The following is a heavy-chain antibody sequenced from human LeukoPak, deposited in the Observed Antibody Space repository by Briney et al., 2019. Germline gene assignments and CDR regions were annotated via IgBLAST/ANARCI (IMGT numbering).Heavy chain of an antibody. V-gene: IGHV4-39*01. D-gene: IGHD2-2*01. CDR2: IYYSGST. CDR1: GGSISSSSYY. CDR3: ARAPYHCSSTSCSSYYFDY. Sequence: SETLSLTCTVSGGSISSSSYYWGWIRQPPGKGLEWIGSIYYSGSTYYNPSLKSRVTISADTSKNQFSLKLSSVTAADTAVYYCARAPYHCSSTSCSSYYFDYWGQGTLVTVSS. J-gene: IGHJ4*02.